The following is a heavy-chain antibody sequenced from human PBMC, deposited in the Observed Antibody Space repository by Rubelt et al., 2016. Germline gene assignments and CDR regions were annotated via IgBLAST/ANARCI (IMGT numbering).Heavy chain of an antibody. CDR3: AKWLEWAYGMDV. D-gene: IGHD3-3*01. CDR2: ISGSGGST. Sequence: EVQLLESGGGLEQPGGSLRLSCAASGFTFNSYAMSWVRQAPGKGLERVSGISGSGGSTYYADSVKGRFTIPSDNSKNTLDLQMNSRRAEDTAIYYCAKWLEWAYGMDVWGQGTTVTVSS. J-gene: IGHJ6*02. CDR1: GFTFNSYA. V-gene: IGHV3-23*01.